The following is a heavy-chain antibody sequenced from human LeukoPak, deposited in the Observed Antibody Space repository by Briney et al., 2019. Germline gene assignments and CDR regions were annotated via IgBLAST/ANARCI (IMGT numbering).Heavy chain of an antibody. CDR3: ARETYYYGSGSYPDY. CDR1: RFTFSSYS. J-gene: IGHJ4*02. V-gene: IGHV3-21*01. D-gene: IGHD3-10*01. CDR2: ISSSGSYI. Sequence: AGGSLRLSCAASRFTFSSYSMNWVRQAPGKGLEWVSSISSSGSYIYYADSVKGRFTISRDNSKNTLYLQMNSLRAEDTAVYYCARETYYYGSGSYPDYWGQGTLVTVSS.